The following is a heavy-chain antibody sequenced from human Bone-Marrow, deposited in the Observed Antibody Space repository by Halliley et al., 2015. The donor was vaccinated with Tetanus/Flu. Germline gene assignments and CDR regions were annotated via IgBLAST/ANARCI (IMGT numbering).Heavy chain of an antibody. CDR3: AKDRRFGMIIIRGSGIDP. CDR2: SYDGTNE. V-gene: IGHV3-30*18. D-gene: IGHD3-3*01. Sequence: SYDGTNEYYADSVKGRFTISRDDSKNPLYLQMNSLRPEDTAVYYCAKDRRFGMIIIRGSGIDPWGQGTLVTVSS. J-gene: IGHJ5*02.